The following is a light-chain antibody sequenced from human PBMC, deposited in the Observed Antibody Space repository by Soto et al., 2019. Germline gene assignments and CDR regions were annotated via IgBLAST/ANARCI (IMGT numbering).Light chain of an antibody. V-gene: IGKV1-27*01. CDR3: QKYNSALT. Sequence: DIQMTQSPSSLSASVGDRVTITCRASQGISNYLAWYQQKPGKVPKLLIYAASTLQSGVPSRFSGSGSGTNFTLTISSLQPEDVATYYCQKYNSALTLGGGTKVDIK. J-gene: IGKJ4*01. CDR1: QGISNY. CDR2: AAS.